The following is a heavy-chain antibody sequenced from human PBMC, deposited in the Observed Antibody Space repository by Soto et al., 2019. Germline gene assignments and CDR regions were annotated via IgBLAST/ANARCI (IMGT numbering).Heavy chain of an antibody. V-gene: IGHV1-69*02. CDR1: GGTFSSYT. CDR3: PGGRRLERNWSDP. CDR2: IIPILGIA. J-gene: IGHJ5*02. Sequence: QVQLVQSGAEVKKPGSSVKVSCKASGGTFSSYTISWVRQAPGQGLEWMGRIIPILGIANYAQKFQGRVTIPADKPTSTAYMGLSSLRSEDTPVDTCPGGRRLERNWSDPWGQGTLVTVSS. D-gene: IGHD1-1*01.